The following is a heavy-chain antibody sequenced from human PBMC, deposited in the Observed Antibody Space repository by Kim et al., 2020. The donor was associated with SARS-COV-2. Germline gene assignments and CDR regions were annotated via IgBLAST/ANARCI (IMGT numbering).Heavy chain of an antibody. J-gene: IGHJ5*02. Sequence: YAASVKGRFTISRDNSKNTLYLQMNSLRAEDTAVYYCARDWDGSGSYYDPWGQGTLVTVSS. V-gene: IGHV3-30*03. D-gene: IGHD3-10*01. CDR3: ARDWDGSGSYYDP.